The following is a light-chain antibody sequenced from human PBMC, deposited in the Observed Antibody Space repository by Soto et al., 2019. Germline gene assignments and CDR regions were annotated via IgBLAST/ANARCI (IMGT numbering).Light chain of an antibody. CDR1: QSVRNSL. Sequence: EIVLTQSPGTLSLSPGERATLSCRASQSVRNSLLAWYQQKPGQPPRLLIYDASTRATATPERFSGSGSGTHFTLTISRLEPEDFAVYYCHQYDSIVQTFGQGTKVEI. J-gene: IGKJ1*01. CDR2: DAS. CDR3: HQYDSIVQT. V-gene: IGKV3-20*01.